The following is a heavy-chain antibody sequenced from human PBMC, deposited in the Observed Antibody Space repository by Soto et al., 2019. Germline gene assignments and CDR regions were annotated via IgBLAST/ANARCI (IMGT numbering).Heavy chain of an antibody. CDR3: VRDGTKTLRDWFDP. CDR2: IYATGTT. CDR1: GASISGFY. J-gene: IGHJ5*02. D-gene: IGHD1-1*01. V-gene: IGHV4-4*07. Sequence: SETLSLTCTVSGASISGFYWSWIRKSAGKGLEWIGRIYATGTTDYNPSLKRRVMMSVDTSKKQFSLKLRSVTAADTAVYYCVRDGTKTLRDWFDPWGQGISVTVSS.